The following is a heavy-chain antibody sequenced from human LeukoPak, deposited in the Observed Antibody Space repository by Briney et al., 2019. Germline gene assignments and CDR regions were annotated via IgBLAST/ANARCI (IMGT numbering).Heavy chain of an antibody. CDR1: GFTFSSYS. CDR2: ISSSSSYI. D-gene: IGHD3-22*01. Sequence: GGSLRLSCAASGFTFSSYSMNWVRQAPGKGLEWVSSISSSSSYIYYADSVKGRFTISRDNAKNSLYLQMNSLRAEDTAVYYCARGGTMIVVVYFDYWGQGTLVTVSS. CDR3: ARGGTMIVVVYFDY. V-gene: IGHV3-21*01. J-gene: IGHJ4*02.